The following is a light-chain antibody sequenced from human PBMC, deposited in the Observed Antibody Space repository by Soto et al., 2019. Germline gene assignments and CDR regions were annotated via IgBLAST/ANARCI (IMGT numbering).Light chain of an antibody. J-gene: IGKJ5*01. CDR3: MQGTHWPPIT. CDR1: QSLVYSDGNTY. V-gene: IGKV2-30*01. Sequence: DVVFTQSPLSLPFTLLRPSSISCRSSQSLVYSDGNTYLTWFQQRPGQSPRRLLYKVSNRDSGVPDRFSGSGSGTDFTLKISRVEAEDVGVYYCMQGTHWPPITFGQGTRLEIK. CDR2: KVS.